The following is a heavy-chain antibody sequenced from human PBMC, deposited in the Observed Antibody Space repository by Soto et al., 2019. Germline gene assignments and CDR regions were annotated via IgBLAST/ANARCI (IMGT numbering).Heavy chain of an antibody. D-gene: IGHD6-13*01. Sequence: PSETLSLTCTVSGGSISSSSYYWGWIRLPPGKGLEWIGSIYYSGSTYYNPSLKSRVTISIDTSKNQFSLKLSSVTAAGTAVYYCARDTSSTSLRAEYFQFWGQGTQVTVSS. CDR2: IYYSGST. J-gene: IGHJ1*01. CDR3: ARDTSSTSLRAEYFQF. CDR1: GGSISSSSYY. V-gene: IGHV4-39*07.